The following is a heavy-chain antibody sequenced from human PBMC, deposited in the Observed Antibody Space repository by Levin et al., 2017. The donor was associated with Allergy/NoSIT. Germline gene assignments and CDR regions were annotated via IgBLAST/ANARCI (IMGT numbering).Heavy chain of an antibody. D-gene: IGHD4-17*01. V-gene: IGHV5-51*01. CDR1: GYNFGNYW. CDR2: IYPGDSDT. Sequence: GESLKISCKGSGYNFGNYWIGWVRLMPGKGLEWMGVIYPGDSDTRYSPSFQGQVTISADKSISTAYLQWSSLKASDTAMYYCAITYDYGDHLGFDYWGQGTLVTVSS. J-gene: IGHJ4*02. CDR3: AITYDYGDHLGFDY.